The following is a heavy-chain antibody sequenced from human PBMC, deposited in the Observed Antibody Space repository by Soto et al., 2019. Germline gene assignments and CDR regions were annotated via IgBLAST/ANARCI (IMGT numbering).Heavy chain of an antibody. V-gene: IGHV1-69*13. CDR2: IIPIFGTA. CDR3: ASFPGPISSSQDENDAFDT. CDR1: GGTFSSYA. J-gene: IGHJ3*02. Sequence: SVKVSCKASGGTFSSYAISWVRQAPGQGLEWMGGIIPIFGTANYAQKFQGRVTITADESTSTAYMELSSLRSEDTAVYYCASFPGPISSSQDENDAFDTWGQGTLVTVSS. D-gene: IGHD6-6*01.